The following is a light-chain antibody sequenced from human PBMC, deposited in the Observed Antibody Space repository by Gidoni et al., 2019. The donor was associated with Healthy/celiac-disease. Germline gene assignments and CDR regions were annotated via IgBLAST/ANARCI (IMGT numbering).Light chain of an antibody. CDR3: QQRSNWPALT. V-gene: IGKV3-11*01. CDR2: DAS. J-gene: IGKJ4*01. CDR1: QSVSSY. Sequence: EIVFTQPPATLSLSPGERSTLSCRASQSVSSYLAWYQQKPGQAPRLLIYDASNRATGIPARFSGSGSETDFTLTISSLETEDFAVYYCQQRSNWPALTFGGGTKVEIK.